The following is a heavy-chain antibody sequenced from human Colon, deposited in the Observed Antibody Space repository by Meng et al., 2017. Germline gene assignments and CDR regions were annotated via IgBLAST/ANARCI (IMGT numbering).Heavy chain of an antibody. Sequence: QDSGPELVAPSGALSLTCAGSGGSIRSSNYWIWVRQPPGKGLEWIGQIYLSGSPSYNPSLESRVTISVDKSKNQLSLRLTSVTAAETAIYYCARHGGWHFDYWGQGTLVTVSS. J-gene: IGHJ4*02. D-gene: IGHD6-19*01. CDR2: IYLSGSP. CDR1: GGSIRSSNY. CDR3: ARHGGWHFDY. V-gene: IGHV4-4*02.